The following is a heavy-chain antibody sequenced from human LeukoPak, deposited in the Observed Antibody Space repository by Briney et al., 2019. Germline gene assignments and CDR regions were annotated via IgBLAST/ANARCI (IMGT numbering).Heavy chain of an antibody. CDR1: GFTFSSYS. CDR2: ISSSSSYI. J-gene: IGHJ3*02. CDR3: ARIRIAAAGTVGGAFGI. Sequence: PGGSLRLSCAASGFTFSSYSMNWVRQAPGKGLEWVSSISSSSSYIYYADSVKGRFTISRDNAKNSLYLQMNSLRAEDTAVYYCARIRIAAAGTVGGAFGIWGQGTMVTVSS. D-gene: IGHD6-13*01. V-gene: IGHV3-21*01.